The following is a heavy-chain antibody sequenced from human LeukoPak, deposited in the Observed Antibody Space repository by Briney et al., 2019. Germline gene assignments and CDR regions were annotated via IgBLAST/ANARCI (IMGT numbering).Heavy chain of an antibody. D-gene: IGHD1-1*01. Sequence: LSLTCTISGGSISTYHWSWIRQPPGKGLEWVANIKQDESEKYYVDSVKGRFTISRDNAKNSLYLQMNSLRAEDTAVYYCARDPYNGAYSEGYYYYYMDVWGKGTTVTVSS. V-gene: IGHV3-7*01. CDR2: IKQDESEK. J-gene: IGHJ6*03. CDR3: ARDPYNGAYSEGYYYYYMDV. CDR1: GGSISTYH.